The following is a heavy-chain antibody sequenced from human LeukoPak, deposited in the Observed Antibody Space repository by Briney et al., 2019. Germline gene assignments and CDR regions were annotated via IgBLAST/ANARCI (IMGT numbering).Heavy chain of an antibody. CDR1: GYTFTSYY. D-gene: IGHD6-19*01. CDR3: ARDRRSSGWYNGLRWFDP. J-gene: IGHJ5*02. CDR2: INPSGGST. V-gene: IGHV1-46*01. Sequence: APVKVSCKASGYTFTSYYMHWVRQAPGQGLEWMGIINPSGGSTSYAQKFQGRVTMTRDMSTSTVYMELSSLRSEDTAVYYCARDRRSSGWYNGLRWFDPWGQGTLVTVSS.